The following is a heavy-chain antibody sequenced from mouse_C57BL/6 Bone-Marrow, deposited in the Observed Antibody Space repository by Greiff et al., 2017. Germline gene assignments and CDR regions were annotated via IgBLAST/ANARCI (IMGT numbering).Heavy chain of an antibody. CDR2: INSDGGST. CDR3: ARRGYYGSSWYFDV. V-gene: IGHV5-2*01. CDR1: EYDFPSHD. J-gene: IGHJ1*03. Sequence: VQLKQSGGGLVQPGESLKLSCESNEYDFPSHDMSWVRKTPEKRLELVAAINSDGGSTYYPDTMERRFIISRDNTKKTLYLQMSSLRSQDTALYDCARRGYYGSSWYFDVWGTGTTVTVSS. D-gene: IGHD1-1*01.